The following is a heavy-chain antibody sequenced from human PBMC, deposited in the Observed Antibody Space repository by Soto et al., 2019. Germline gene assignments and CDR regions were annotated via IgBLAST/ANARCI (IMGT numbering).Heavy chain of an antibody. CDR1: GGTFSSYA. CDR2: IIPIFGTA. J-gene: IGHJ5*02. V-gene: IGHV1-69*01. CDR3: ARVPLGVRGVINSPDNWFDP. D-gene: IGHD3-10*01. Sequence: QVQLVQSGAEVKKPGSSVKVSCKASGGTFSSYAISWVRQAPGQGLEWMGGIIPIFGTANYAQKFQGRVTITADESTSTGYMELSSLRSEDTAVYYCARVPLGVRGVINSPDNWFDPWGQGTLVTVSS.